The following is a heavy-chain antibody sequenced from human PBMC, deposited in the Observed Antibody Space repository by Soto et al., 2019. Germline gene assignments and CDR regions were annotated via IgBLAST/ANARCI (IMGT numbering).Heavy chain of an antibody. D-gene: IGHD2-15*01. J-gene: IGHJ6*02. V-gene: IGHV3-30*04. CDR2: ISYDGSNK. CDR3: AKDLGACSGGSCYWNYYYGMDV. CDR1: GFTFSNYA. Sequence: GGSLRLSCAASGFTFSNYAMYWVRQAPGKGLEWVAVISYDGSNKYYADSVKGRFTISRDNSKNTLYLQMNSLRAEDTAVYYCAKDLGACSGGSCYWNYYYGMDVWGQGTTVTVSS.